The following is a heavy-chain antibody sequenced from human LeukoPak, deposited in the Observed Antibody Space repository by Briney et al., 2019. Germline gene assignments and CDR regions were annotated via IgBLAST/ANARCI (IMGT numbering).Heavy chain of an antibody. V-gene: IGHV1-46*01. CDR2: INPSSGGT. Sequence: ASVKVSCKASGYTFTTYHIHWVRQAPGQGLEWMGIINPSSGGTTYAQKFQGRVTMTRDTSTSTLYMELSSLRSEDTAVYYCARVVVRGVYDMDVWGKGTTVTVSS. CDR3: ARVVVRGVYDMDV. D-gene: IGHD3-10*01. J-gene: IGHJ6*03. CDR1: GYTFTTYH.